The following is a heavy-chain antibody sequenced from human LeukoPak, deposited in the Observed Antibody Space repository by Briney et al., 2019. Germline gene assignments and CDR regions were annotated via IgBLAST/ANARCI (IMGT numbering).Heavy chain of an antibody. V-gene: IGHV3-53*01. CDR2: IYSGGGT. J-gene: IGHJ2*01. CDR1: GFTVTSDY. CDR3: ARGGYFDL. Sequence: GGSQTLFCAPSGFTVTSDYMSRVRQAPGKGLEWVSVIYSGGGTYYADSVKGRFTISRDNSKNTLYLQMNSLRAEDTAVYYCARGGYFDLWGRGTLVTVSS. D-gene: IGHD3-16*01.